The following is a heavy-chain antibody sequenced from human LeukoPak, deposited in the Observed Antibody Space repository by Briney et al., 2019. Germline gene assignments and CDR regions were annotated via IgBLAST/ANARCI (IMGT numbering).Heavy chain of an antibody. CDR1: GYTFTRYG. CDR2: ISAYNGNT. J-gene: IGHJ4*02. V-gene: IGHV1-18*01. CDR3: ARVRVGANTRADY. Sequence: ASLKVSCKASGYTFTRYGISGVRQAPGHGLEWMGWISAYNGNTNYAQKLQGRVTMTTETSTSTAYMELRSLRSDDTAVYYCARVRVGANTRADYWGQGTLVTVSS. D-gene: IGHD1-26*01.